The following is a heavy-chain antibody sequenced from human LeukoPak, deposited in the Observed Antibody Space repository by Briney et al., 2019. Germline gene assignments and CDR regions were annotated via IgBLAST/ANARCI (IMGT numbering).Heavy chain of an antibody. D-gene: IGHD6-13*01. Sequence: SGGSVRLSCAASGFTFSSYAMHWVRQAPGKGLEWVAVISYDGSNKYYADSVKGRFTISRDNSKNTLYLQMNSLRAEDTAVYYCARGSIAAAGLAFDYWGQGTLVTVSS. CDR1: GFTFSSYA. J-gene: IGHJ4*02. CDR3: ARGSIAAAGLAFDY. CDR2: ISYDGSNK. V-gene: IGHV3-30-3*01.